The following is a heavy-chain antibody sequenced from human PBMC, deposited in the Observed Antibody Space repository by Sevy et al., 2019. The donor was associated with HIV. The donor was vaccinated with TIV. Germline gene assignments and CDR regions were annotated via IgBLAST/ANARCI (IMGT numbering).Heavy chain of an antibody. D-gene: IGHD5-18*01. CDR3: ATSNGRYTAMVLFDY. V-gene: IGHV2-5*02. Sequence: SGPTLVKPTQTLTLTCTFSGFSLSTSGVGVGWIRQPPGKALEWLALIYWDDDKRYSPSLKSRLTITKDTSKNQVVLTMTIMDPVDTATYYCATSNGRYTAMVLFDYWGQGTLVTVSS. CDR1: GFSLSTSGVG. J-gene: IGHJ4*02. CDR2: IYWDDDK.